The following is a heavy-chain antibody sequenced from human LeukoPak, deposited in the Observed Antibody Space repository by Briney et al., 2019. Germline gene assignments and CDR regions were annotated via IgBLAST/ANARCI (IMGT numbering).Heavy chain of an antibody. J-gene: IGHJ4*02. CDR2: IYYSGST. V-gene: IGHV4-59*01. D-gene: IGHD1-14*01. CDR3: ARGRYPQYYFDY. Sequence: SETLSLTCTVSGGSISGYYWSWIRQTPGKGLEWIGYIYYSGSTNYNPSLKSRVTISIDTSKNQFSLKLSSVTAADTAVYSCARGRYPQYYFDYWGQGTLVTVSS. CDR1: GGSISGYY.